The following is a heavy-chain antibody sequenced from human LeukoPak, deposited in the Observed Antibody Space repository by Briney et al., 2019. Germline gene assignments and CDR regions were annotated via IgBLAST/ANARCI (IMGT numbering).Heavy chain of an antibody. Sequence: SVKVSCKASGGTFSGYAISWVRQAPGQGLEWMGGIIPIFGTANYAQKFQGRVTTTADESTSTAYMELSSLRSEDTAVYYCARDPDRGVIPGWGQGTLVTVSS. CDR3: ARDPDRGVIPG. V-gene: IGHV1-69*01. D-gene: IGHD3-10*01. CDR2: IIPIFGTA. CDR1: GGTFSGYA. J-gene: IGHJ4*02.